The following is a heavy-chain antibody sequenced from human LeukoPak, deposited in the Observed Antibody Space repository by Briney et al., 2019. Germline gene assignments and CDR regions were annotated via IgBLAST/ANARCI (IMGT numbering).Heavy chain of an antibody. Sequence: GASVKVSCKASGYTFTGYYMHWVRQAPGQGLEWMGRINPNSGGTNYAQKFQGRVTMTRDTSISTAYMELSRLRSDDTAVYYCAREARFLEWLLSHDAFDIWGQGTMDTVSS. CDR2: INPNSGGT. D-gene: IGHD3-3*01. J-gene: IGHJ3*02. CDR3: AREARFLEWLLSHDAFDI. V-gene: IGHV1-2*06. CDR1: GYTFTGYY.